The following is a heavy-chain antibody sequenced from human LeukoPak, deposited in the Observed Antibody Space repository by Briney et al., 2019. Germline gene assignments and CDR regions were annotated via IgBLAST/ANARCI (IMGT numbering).Heavy chain of an antibody. J-gene: IGHJ3*02. CDR3: GRAGRMVPNAFDI. V-gene: IGHV4-61*02. Sequence: SETLSLTCTVSGGSISSGSYYWSWIRQPAGKGLEWIGRIYTSGSTNYNPSLKSRVTISVDTSKNQFSLKLSSVTDADTAVYYCGRAGRMVPNAFDIWGQGTMVTVSS. CDR1: GGSISSGSYY. CDR2: IYTSGST. D-gene: IGHD3-10*01.